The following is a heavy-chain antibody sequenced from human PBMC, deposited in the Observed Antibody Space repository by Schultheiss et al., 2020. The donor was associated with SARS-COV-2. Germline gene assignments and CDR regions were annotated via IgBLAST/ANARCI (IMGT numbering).Heavy chain of an antibody. CDR3: VRGLQWLFDV. V-gene: IGHV3-7*01. D-gene: IGHD6-19*01. J-gene: IGHJ6*02. CDR2: IKHDGSEK. CDR1: GFTFSSYG. Sequence: GGSLRLSCAASGFTFSSYGMHWVRQAPGKGLEWVANIKHDGSEKNYVDSVKGRFAISRDNAKNSLYLQMNSLRAEDTAVYFCVRGLQWLFDVWGQGNTVTVSS.